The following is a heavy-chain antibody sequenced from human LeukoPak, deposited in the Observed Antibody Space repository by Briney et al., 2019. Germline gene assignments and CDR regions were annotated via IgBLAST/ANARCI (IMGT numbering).Heavy chain of an antibody. J-gene: IGHJ4*02. D-gene: IGHD3-16*01. CDR3: ANKKGAYIYYFDY. CDR1: GFTFSSYA. Sequence: GGSLRLSCAASGFTFSSYAMSWVRQAPGKGLEWVSAISGSGGSTYYADSVKGRFTISRDNSKNTLYLQMNSLRAEDTAVCYCANKKGAYIYYFDYWGQGTLVTVSS. CDR2: ISGSGGST. V-gene: IGHV3-23*01.